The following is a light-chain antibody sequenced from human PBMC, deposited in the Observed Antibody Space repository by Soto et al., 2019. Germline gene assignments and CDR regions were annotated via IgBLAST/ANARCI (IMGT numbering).Light chain of an antibody. CDR3: QQYVNSPFT. CDR2: EAS. J-gene: IGKJ2*01. V-gene: IGKV3-20*01. Sequence: FVLTQSPGTLSLSPGERATLSCRASQTVRGNYIAWYQQKPGQAPRVLIFEASRRATGTPDRFSGSGSGTDFTLTISRLEPEDFAVYYWQQYVNSPFTFGQGTNLEI. CDR1: QTVRGNY.